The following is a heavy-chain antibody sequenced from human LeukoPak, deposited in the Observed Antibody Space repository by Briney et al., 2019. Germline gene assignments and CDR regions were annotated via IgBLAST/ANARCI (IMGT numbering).Heavy chain of an antibody. CDR2: INHSGST. D-gene: IGHD2-15*01. J-gene: IGHJ4*02. CDR3: ATVGGRGYVY. V-gene: IGHV4-34*01. Sequence: SGTLSLSCAVSGGSFSGYSWSWIRQPPGKGLEWIGDINHSGSTNYTPPPKSRVTISVDTTKIQFSLKLSSVTAADTAVYYCATVGGRGYVYWGQGTLVTVSP. CDR1: GGSFSGYS.